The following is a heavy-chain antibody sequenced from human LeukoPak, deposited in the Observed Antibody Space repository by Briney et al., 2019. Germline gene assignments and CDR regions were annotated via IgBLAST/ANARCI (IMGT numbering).Heavy chain of an antibody. CDR3: AKRGHYDKSVLRAPFDC. CDR1: GFTFADYA. Sequence: PGGSLRLSCAASGFTFADYAISWVRQAPGKGLEWVSAITGSGDRSYYGDSVKGRFTISKVISKSTVYLQMNSLRDEDTAIYYCAKRGHYDKSVLRAPFDCWGQGTLVTVSS. J-gene: IGHJ4*02. CDR2: ITGSGDRS. D-gene: IGHD3-22*01. V-gene: IGHV3-23*01.